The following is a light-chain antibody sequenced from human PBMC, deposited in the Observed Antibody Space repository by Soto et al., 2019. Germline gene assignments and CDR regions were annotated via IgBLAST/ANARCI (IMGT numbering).Light chain of an antibody. CDR3: QQYNNWRYT. Sequence: EIVMTQSPATLSVSPGERATLSCRASQSLSSNLAWYQQKPGQAPRLLIYGASTRATAIPARFSGSGSGTEFTLTISSLQSEDFAVYYCQQYNNWRYTFGGGTKVEIK. J-gene: IGKJ4*01. V-gene: IGKV3-15*01. CDR2: GAS. CDR1: QSLSSN.